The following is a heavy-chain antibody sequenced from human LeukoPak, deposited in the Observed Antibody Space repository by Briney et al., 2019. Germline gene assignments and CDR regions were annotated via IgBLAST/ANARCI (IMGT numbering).Heavy chain of an antibody. CDR2: INPSGGST. V-gene: IGHV1-46*01. D-gene: IGHD6-13*01. J-gene: IGHJ1*01. CDR1: GYTFTSYY. Sequence: ASVKVSCKASGYTFTSYYMHWVRQAPGQGLEWMGIINPSGGSTSYAQKFQGRVTMTRDTSTSTVYMELSSLRSEDTAVYYCARDSSGLSVSSSWYVYFQHWGQGTLVTVSS. CDR3: ARDSSGLSVSSSWYVYFQH.